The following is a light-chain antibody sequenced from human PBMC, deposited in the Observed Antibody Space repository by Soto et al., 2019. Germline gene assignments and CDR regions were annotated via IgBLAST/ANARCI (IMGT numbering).Light chain of an antibody. CDR2: LNSDGSH. V-gene: IGLV4-69*01. J-gene: IGLJ3*02. CDR3: QTWGTGIWV. CDR1: SGHSSYA. Sequence: QLVLTQSPSASASLGASVKLTCTLSSGHSSYAIAWHQQQPEKGPRYLMKLNSDGSHSKGDGIPDRFSGSSSGAECYLTISSLQSEDGADYYCQTWGTGIWVFGGGTKLTVL.